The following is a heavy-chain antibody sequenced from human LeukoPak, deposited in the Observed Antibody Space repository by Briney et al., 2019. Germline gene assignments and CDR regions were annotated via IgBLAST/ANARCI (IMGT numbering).Heavy chain of an antibody. V-gene: IGHV3-21*01. D-gene: IGHD3-10*02. Sequence: GGSLRLSCAASGFTFSSYTMNWVRQAPGKGLEWVSSISGSSYYIYYADSVKGRFTISRDNAKNSLYLQMNSLRAEDTAVYYCAKFFTGEYVRAFDVWGQGTMVTVSS. J-gene: IGHJ3*01. CDR2: ISGSSYYI. CDR3: AKFFTGEYVRAFDV. CDR1: GFTFSSYT.